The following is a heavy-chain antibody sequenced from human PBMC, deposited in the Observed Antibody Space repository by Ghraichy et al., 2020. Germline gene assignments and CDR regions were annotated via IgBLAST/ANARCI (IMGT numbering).Heavy chain of an antibody. V-gene: IGHV3-66*01. D-gene: IGHD1-26*01. Sequence: GGSLTLSCAASGFTVSSNYMSWVRQAPGKGLEWVSVIYSGGSTYYADSVKGRFTISRDNSKNTVYLQMNSLRAEDTAVYYCARECSGSYCYWGQGTLVTVSS. CDR2: IYSGGST. CDR3: ARECSGSYCY. J-gene: IGHJ4*02. CDR1: GFTVSSNY.